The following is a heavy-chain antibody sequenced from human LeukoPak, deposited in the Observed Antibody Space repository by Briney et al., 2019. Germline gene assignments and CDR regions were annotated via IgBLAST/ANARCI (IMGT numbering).Heavy chain of an antibody. CDR2: IKQDGSEK. CDR1: GFTFGGFT. J-gene: IGHJ4*02. Sequence: PGGSLRLSCGTSGFTFGGFTMHWVRQAPGKGLEWVANIKQDGSEKYYVDSVKGRFTISRDNAKNSLYLQMNSLRAEDTAVYYCAREDYDFWSGYYTDWGQGTLVTVSS. CDR3: AREDYDFWSGYYTD. V-gene: IGHV3-7*01. D-gene: IGHD3-3*01.